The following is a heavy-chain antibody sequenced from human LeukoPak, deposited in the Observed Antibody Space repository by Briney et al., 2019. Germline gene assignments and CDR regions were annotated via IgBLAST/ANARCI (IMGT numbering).Heavy chain of an antibody. D-gene: IGHD3-10*01. CDR2: ISAYNGNT. V-gene: IGHV1-18*01. Sequence: ASVKVSFTASGYTFTSYGISWVRQAPGQGLEWMGWISAYNGNTNYAQKLQGRVTITTDTSTSTAYMELRSLRSDDTAVYYCARSVLLWSPDAFDIWGQGTMVTVSS. CDR3: ARSVLLWSPDAFDI. J-gene: IGHJ3*02. CDR1: GYTFTSYG.